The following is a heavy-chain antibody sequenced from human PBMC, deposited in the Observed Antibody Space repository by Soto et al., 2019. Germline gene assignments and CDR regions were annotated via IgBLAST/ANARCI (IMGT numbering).Heavy chain of an antibody. J-gene: IGHJ4*02. CDR1: GFTFSSYW. Sequence: EVQLVESGGGLVQPGGSLRLSCAASGFTFSSYWMHWVRQAPGKGLVWVSRVNGDGSSTSYADSVKGRFTISRDNAKNTLYLQMNSLRVEDTAVYYCARGGQYSSSEVDYWGQGTLVTVSS. V-gene: IGHV3-74*01. CDR2: VNGDGSST. CDR3: ARGGQYSSSEVDY. D-gene: IGHD6-6*01.